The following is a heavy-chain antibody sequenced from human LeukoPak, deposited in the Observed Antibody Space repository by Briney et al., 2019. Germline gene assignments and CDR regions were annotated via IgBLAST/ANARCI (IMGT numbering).Heavy chain of an antibody. V-gene: IGHV3-30*18. CDR1: GFSFYNVA. Sequence: GGSRRLSCVAPGFSFYNVAMSWVRQAPGKGLEWVAVISYDGSNTYYADSVKGRFTISRDNSKNMLYLQMNSLRGEDTAVYYCAKPYYYGSRSYMDYWGQGTLVTVSS. CDR2: ISYDGSNT. J-gene: IGHJ4*02. CDR3: AKPYYYGSRSYMDY. D-gene: IGHD3-10*01.